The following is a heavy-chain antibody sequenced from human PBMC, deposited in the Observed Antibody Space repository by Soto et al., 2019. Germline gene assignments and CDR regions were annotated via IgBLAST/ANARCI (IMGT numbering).Heavy chain of an antibody. CDR3: AKACVDTAMGGTYYYYYYGMDV. J-gene: IGHJ6*02. V-gene: IGHV3-30*18. D-gene: IGHD5-18*01. Sequence: SLRLSCAASGFTFSSYGMHWVRQAPGKGLEWVAVISYDGSNKYYADSVKGRFTISRDNSKNTLYLQMNSLRAEDTAVYYCAKACVDTAMGGTYYYYYYGMDVWGQGTTVTVSS. CDR2: ISYDGSNK. CDR1: GFTFSSYG.